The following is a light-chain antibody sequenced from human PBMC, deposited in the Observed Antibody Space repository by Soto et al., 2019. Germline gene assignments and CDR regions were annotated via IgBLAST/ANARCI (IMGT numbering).Light chain of an antibody. J-gene: IGKJ5*01. CDR3: QQYNNWPLIT. Sequence: IVLTQSPATLALSPGERSTLSCSASPSVSSYLAWYQQKPGQAPRLLIYAASRRATGIPDRFSGSGSGTDSTLTISRLEPEDFAVYYCQQYNNWPLITFGQGTRLEIK. V-gene: IGKV3-11*01. CDR2: AAS. CDR1: PSVSSY.